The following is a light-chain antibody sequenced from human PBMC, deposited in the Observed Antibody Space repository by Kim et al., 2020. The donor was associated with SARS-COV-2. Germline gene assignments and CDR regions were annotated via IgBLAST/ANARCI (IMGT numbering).Light chain of an antibody. Sequence: SPAPSVTIPCTGTSSDVGSYNYVSWYQQHPGKAPKLIIYDVTKRPSGVPDRFSGSKSGNTASLTISGLQAEDEADYYCCSYAGSVVFGGGTQLTVL. V-gene: IGLV2-11*01. CDR2: DVT. J-gene: IGLJ2*01. CDR3: CSYAGSVV. CDR1: SSDVGSYNY.